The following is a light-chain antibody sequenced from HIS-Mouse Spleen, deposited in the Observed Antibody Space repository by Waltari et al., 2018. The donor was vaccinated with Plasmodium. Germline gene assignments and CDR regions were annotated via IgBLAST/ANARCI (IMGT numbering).Light chain of an antibody. CDR2: EVS. CDR1: HSDFGVYNY. J-gene: IGLJ2*01. CDR3: SSYAGSNNLV. V-gene: IGLV2-8*01. Sequence: QSALTQPPSASGSPAHSVPISRTGPHSDFGVYNYVSWYQQHPGKAPKLMIYEVSKRPSGVPDRFSGSKSGNTASLTVSGLQAEDEADYYCSSYAGSNNLVFGGGTKLTVL.